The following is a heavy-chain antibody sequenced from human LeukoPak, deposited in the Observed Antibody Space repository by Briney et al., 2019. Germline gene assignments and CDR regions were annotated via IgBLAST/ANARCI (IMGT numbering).Heavy chain of an antibody. Sequence: KTSETLSLTCTVSGGSISSYYWSWIRQPPGKGLEWIGYIYYSGSTNYNPSLKSRVTISVDTSKNQFSLKLSSVTAADTAVYYCARDRYRSSWYVRLGDNWFDPWGQGTLVTVSS. CDR3: ARDRYRSSWYVRLGDNWFDP. J-gene: IGHJ5*02. D-gene: IGHD6-13*01. CDR1: GGSISSYY. CDR2: IYYSGST. V-gene: IGHV4-59*01.